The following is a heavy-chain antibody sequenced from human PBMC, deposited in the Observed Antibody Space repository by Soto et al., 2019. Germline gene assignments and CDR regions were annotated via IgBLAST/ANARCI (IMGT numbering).Heavy chain of an antibody. CDR3: ARGRVPSRYFDWFDY. Sequence: SLKISCAASGFTFSDYSMSWIRQAPGKGLERVSYISSSSSHTNYAESVKGRFTISRDNAKNSLYLQMNSLRAEDTAVYYCARGRVPSRYFDWFDYWGQGTLVTVSS. D-gene: IGHD3-9*01. CDR2: ISSSSSHT. J-gene: IGHJ4*02. CDR1: GFTFSDYS. V-gene: IGHV3-11*05.